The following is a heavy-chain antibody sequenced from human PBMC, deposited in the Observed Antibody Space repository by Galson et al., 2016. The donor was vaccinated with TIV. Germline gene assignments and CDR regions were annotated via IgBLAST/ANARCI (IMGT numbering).Heavy chain of an antibody. J-gene: IGHJ3*01. CDR2: IWCDGINK. D-gene: IGHD3-10*01. Sequence: SLRLSCAASGFTFSSHGMHWVRQAPGKGLEWVAVIWCDGINKYYADSVQGRFTISRDNSKNTVYLQMNSLRAEDTAVYYCAKDRPWVGGNDAFDVWGQGTMVTVSS. CDR3: AKDRPWVGGNDAFDV. V-gene: IGHV3-33*06. CDR1: GFTFSSHG.